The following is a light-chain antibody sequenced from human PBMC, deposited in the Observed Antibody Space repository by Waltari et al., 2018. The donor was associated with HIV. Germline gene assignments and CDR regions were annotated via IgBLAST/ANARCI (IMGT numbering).Light chain of an antibody. CDR3: SSYAGSNNLVV. Sequence: SCTGTSSDVGGYNYVSWYQQHPGKAPKLMIYEVSKRPSGVPDRFFGSKSGNTASLTVSGLQAEDEADYYCSSYAGSNNLVVFGGGTKLTVL. V-gene: IGLV2-8*03. CDR1: SSDVGGYNY. CDR2: EVS. J-gene: IGLJ2*01.